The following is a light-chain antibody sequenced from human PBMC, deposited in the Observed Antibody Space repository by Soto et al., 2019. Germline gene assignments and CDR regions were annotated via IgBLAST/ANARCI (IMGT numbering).Light chain of an antibody. CDR3: CSYTSSSTWV. J-gene: IGLJ3*02. Sequence: QSALTKPASVSGSPGQSITISCTGTSSDVGGYNFVSWYQQHPGKAPKLMIYEVSNRPSGVSNRFSGSMSGNTASLTISGLQAEDEADYYCCSYTSSSTWVFGGGTKLTVL. V-gene: IGLV2-14*01. CDR1: SSDVGGYNF. CDR2: EVS.